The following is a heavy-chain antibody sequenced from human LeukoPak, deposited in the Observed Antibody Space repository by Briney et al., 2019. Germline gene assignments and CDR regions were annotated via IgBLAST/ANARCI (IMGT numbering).Heavy chain of an antibody. Sequence: SETLSLTCAVSGYSISSGFYWGWIRQPPGKGLEWIGSIYHSGSTYFNPSLKGRVTISVDTSKNQFSLKLSSVTAADTAVYYCARDLGYTSSSPFWYFDLWDRGTLVTVSS. CDR2: IYHSGST. CDR1: GYSISSGFY. V-gene: IGHV4-38-2*02. D-gene: IGHD6-6*01. J-gene: IGHJ2*01. CDR3: ARDLGYTSSSPFWYFDL.